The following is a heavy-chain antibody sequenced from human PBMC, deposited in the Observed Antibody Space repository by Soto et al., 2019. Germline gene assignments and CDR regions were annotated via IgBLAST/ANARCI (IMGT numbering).Heavy chain of an antibody. V-gene: IGHV3-23*01. J-gene: IGHJ4*02. CDR3: ARDVIAVAGSADY. CDR2: ISSDGGT. CDR1: GFTFSTFA. D-gene: IGHD6-19*01. Sequence: GGSLRLSCAASGFTFSTFAMNWVRQAPGKGLEWVSAISSDGGTYYTDSVKGRFTISRDISKNTLYLQMNSLTAEDTAVYYCARDVIAVAGSADYWGQGTLVTVSS.